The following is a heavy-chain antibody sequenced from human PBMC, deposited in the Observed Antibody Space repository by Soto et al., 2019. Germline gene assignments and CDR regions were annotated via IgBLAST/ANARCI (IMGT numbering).Heavy chain of an antibody. CDR2: IAYDGINK. CDR3: GRGDQYDILHRYYAMDV. J-gene: IGHJ6*02. Sequence: QVQLVESGGGVVQPGTSLRLSCVASGFTFNKFDMHWIRQTPDKRLQWVAFIAYDGINKYYTGSVKGRFSVSRDNSKNTVSLEMNNLGLEDTATYFCGRGDQYDILHRYYAMDVWGPGTTVTISS. D-gene: IGHD1-26*01. V-gene: IGHV3-30-3*01. CDR1: GFTFNKFD.